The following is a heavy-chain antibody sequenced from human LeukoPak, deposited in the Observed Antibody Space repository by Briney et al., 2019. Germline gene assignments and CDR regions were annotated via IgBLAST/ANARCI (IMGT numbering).Heavy chain of an antibody. CDR1: GFTFCSYA. CDR2: ISYDGSNK. J-gene: IGHJ4*02. V-gene: IGHV3-30-3*01. Sequence: GRSPRLSCAASGFTFCSYAMHWVRQAPGKGLERVAAISYDGSNKYYADSVKGRFTISRDNSKNTLYLQMNSLRAEDTAVYYCAREKYSSSWPIYFDYWGQGTLVTVSS. D-gene: IGHD6-13*01. CDR3: AREKYSSSWPIYFDY.